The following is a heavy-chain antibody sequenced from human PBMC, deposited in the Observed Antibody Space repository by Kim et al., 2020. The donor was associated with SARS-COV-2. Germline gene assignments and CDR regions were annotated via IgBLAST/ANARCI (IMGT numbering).Heavy chain of an antibody. CDR3: AKAADLAS. J-gene: IGHJ4*02. Sequence: EGDVIYYADSVKGRFTISRDNSKNSLFLQMNSLRTEDTAFYYCAKAADLASWGRGTLVTVSS. CDR2: EGDVI. V-gene: IGHV3-43*01.